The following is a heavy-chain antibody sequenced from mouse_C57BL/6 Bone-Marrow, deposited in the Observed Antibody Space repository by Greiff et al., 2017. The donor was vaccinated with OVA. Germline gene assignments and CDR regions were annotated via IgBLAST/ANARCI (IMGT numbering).Heavy chain of an antibody. Sequence: EVMLVESGGGLVQPGGSLKLSCAASGFTFSDYYMYWVRQTPEKRLEWVAYISNGGGSTYYPDTVKGRFTISRDNAKNTLYLQMSRLKSEDTAMYYCARHPIYYYGSSYGNFDVWGTGTTVTVSS. V-gene: IGHV5-12*01. D-gene: IGHD1-1*01. CDR3: ARHPIYYYGSSYGNFDV. CDR1: GFTFSDYY. CDR2: ISNGGGST. J-gene: IGHJ1*03.